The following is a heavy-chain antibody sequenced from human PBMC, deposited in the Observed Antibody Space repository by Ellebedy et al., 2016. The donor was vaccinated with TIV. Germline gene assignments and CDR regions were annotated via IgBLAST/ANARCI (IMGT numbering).Heavy chain of an antibody. CDR2: ISNGGDTT. CDR1: GFTFGCCA. D-gene: IGHD6-13*01. V-gene: IGHV3-23*01. CDR3: AKLGGVLSWYADY. Sequence: GESLKISCAASGFTFGCCAMSWVRQAPGKGLEWVSVISNGGDTTYADSVKGRFTISRDNSKNTLYLQMKSLRADDTAIYYCAKLGGVLSWYADYWGLGTLVTVSS. J-gene: IGHJ4*02.